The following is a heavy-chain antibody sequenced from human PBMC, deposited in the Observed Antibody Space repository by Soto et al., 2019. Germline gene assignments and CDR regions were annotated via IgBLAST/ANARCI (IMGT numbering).Heavy chain of an antibody. V-gene: IGHV3-15*07. Sequence: PGGSLRLSCAASGFSFSNVWMNWVRQAPGKGLEWVGHIKSKTNGGTADYAAPVRGRFTISRDDSKNTVYLQMNSLKTEDTAVYYCSTDRYCSGGSCYSEDWGQGTLVTVSS. CDR2: IKSKTNGGTA. CDR1: GFSFSNVW. CDR3: STDRYCSGGSCYSED. J-gene: IGHJ4*02. D-gene: IGHD2-15*01.